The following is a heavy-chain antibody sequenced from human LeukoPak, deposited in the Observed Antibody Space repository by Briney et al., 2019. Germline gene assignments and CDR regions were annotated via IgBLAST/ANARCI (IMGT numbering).Heavy chain of an antibody. Sequence: SETLSLTCIVSGYSISSGYYWGWIRQPPGKGLEWIGSIYHSGSTYYNPSLKSRVTISVDTSKNQFSLKLSSVTAADTAVYYCARGSTAEYFQHWGQGTLVTVSS. CDR2: IYHSGST. CDR3: ARGSTAEYFQH. J-gene: IGHJ1*01. CDR1: GYSISSGYY. V-gene: IGHV4-38-2*02.